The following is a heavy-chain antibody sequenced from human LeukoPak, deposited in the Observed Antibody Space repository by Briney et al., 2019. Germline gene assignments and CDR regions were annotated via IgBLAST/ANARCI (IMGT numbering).Heavy chain of an antibody. CDR1: EFTFSSYW. Sequence: GGSLRLSCAASEFTFSSYWMSWVRQAPGKGLEWVANIKQDGSEKYYVDSVKGRFTISKDNAKNSLYLQMNSLRAEDTAVYYCARDLGPGQYYYYYIDVWGKGTTVTVSS. CDR2: IKQDGSEK. CDR3: ARDLGPGQYYYYYIDV. J-gene: IGHJ6*03. V-gene: IGHV3-7*01.